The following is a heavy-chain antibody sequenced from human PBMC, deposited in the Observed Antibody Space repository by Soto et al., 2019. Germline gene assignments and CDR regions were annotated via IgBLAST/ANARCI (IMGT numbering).Heavy chain of an antibody. CDR3: ARDRSGDFWSGYYFTGYGMDV. CDR2: IYYSGST. V-gene: IGHV4-59*01. CDR1: GGSISSYY. D-gene: IGHD3-3*01. Sequence: SETLSLTCTVSGGSISSYYWSWIRQPPGKGLELIGYIYYSGSTNYNPSLKSRATISVDTSKNQFSLKLSSVTAADTAVYYCARDRSGDFWSGYYFTGYGMDVWGQGTTVTVSS. J-gene: IGHJ6*02.